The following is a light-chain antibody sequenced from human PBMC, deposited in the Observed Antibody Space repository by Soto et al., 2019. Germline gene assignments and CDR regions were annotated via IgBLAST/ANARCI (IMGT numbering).Light chain of an antibody. CDR3: QHSYNTPYT. V-gene: IGKV1-39*01. J-gene: IGKJ2*01. CDR1: QTIRTY. Sequence: DIQMTQSPSSLSASVGDRVTITCRASQTIRTYLNWYQQKPGKAPKLLIYAAFNLQSGVPSRFSGSGSGTDFTLTISSLQPEDFATYYCQHSYNTPYTFGQGTKMEIK. CDR2: AAF.